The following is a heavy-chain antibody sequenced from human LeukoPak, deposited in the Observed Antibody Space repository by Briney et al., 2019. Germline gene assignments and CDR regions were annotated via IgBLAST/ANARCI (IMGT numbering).Heavy chain of an antibody. CDR3: RGHQYSSGWDSFDY. J-gene: IGHJ4*02. CDR2: IYDSGST. D-gene: IGHD6-19*01. CDR1: GGSISRYC. Sequence: SETLSLTCTVSGGSISRYCWSWIRQPPGKGLEWIGYIYDSGSTNYNPSLKSRVTISVDTSKNQFPLKLSSVTAADTAVYCCRGHQYSSGWDSFDYWGQGTLVTVSS. V-gene: IGHV4-59*08.